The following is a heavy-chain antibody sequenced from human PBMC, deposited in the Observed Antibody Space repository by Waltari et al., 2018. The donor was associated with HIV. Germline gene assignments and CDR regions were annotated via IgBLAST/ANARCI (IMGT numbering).Heavy chain of an antibody. J-gene: IGHJ5*02. CDR3: ARGVGSNERDWYDP. CDR2: MNANRGNS. D-gene: IGHD1-26*01. CDR1: GYTFTNHD. V-gene: IGHV1-8*01. Sequence: QVQLVQSGAEVKKPGASVKVSCKASGYTFTNHDINWVRQAPGQGLEWMGWMNANRGNSDSAQKFQGRVTRTRGTSISTAYMELSSLRSEDTAVYYCARGVGSNERDWYDPWGQGTLVTVSS.